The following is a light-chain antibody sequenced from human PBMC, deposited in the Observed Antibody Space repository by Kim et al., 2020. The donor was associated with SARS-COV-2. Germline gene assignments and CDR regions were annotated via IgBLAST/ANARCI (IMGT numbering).Light chain of an antibody. CDR3: QQYGGSPRT. V-gene: IGKV3-20*01. CDR2: GTS. CDR1: QSVSRTY. Sequence: PGERATLSCRASQSVSRTYLAWYQQKPGQPPRLLIFGTSNRATGVPDRFSGGGSGTDFTLTISRLEPEDFAVYYCQQYGGSPRTFGQGTKVDIK. J-gene: IGKJ1*01.